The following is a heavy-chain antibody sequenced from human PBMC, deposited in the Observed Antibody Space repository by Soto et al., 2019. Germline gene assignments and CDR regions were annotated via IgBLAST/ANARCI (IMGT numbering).Heavy chain of an antibody. V-gene: IGHV3-53*01. CDR2: IYSSGPT. CDR1: GFIVSSYY. D-gene: IGHD1-26*01. CDR3: AGAFGGSYDY. Sequence: PGGSLRLSCAASGFIVSSYYMNWVRLVPEKGLEWVSVIYSSGPTFYADSVRGRFTISRDNSKNTLYLQMNSLRVEDTAVYYCAGAFGGSYDYWGQGTLVTVSS. J-gene: IGHJ4*02.